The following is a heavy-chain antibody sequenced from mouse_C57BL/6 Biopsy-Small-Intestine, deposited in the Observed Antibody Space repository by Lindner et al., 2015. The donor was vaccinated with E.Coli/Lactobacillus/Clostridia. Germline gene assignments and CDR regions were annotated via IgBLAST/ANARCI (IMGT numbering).Heavy chain of an antibody. J-gene: IGHJ2*01. D-gene: IGHD2-1*01. CDR1: GYTFTNYW. CDR2: IYPGGCYT. Sequence: VQLQESGAELVRPGTSVKMSCKASGYTFTNYWINWAKQRPGHGLEWIGDIYPGGCYTNYNEKFKGKATLTADKSSSTAYMQFSSLTSEDSAIYFCARGNYDYFDYWGQGTTLTVSS. CDR3: ARGNYDYFDY. V-gene: IGHV1-63*01.